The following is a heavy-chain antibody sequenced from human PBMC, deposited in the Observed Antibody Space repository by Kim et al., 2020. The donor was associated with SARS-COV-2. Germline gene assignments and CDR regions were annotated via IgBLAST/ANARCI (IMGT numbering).Heavy chain of an antibody. CDR2: MNPNSGNT. Sequence: ASVKVSCKASGYTFTSYDINWVRQATGQGLEWMGWMNPNSGNTGYAQKFQGRVTMTRNTSISTAYMELSSLRSEDTAVYYCARIPVLVTMIPYYYYGMDVWGQGTTVTVSS. CDR3: ARIPVLVTMIPYYYYGMDV. CDR1: GYTFTSYD. J-gene: IGHJ6*02. V-gene: IGHV1-8*01. D-gene: IGHD3-22*01.